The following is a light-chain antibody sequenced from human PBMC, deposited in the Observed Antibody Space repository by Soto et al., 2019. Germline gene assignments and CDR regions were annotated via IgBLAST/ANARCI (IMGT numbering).Light chain of an antibody. CDR3: QQFVIWPLFT. CDR1: QSVGNS. CDR2: DVS. V-gene: IGKV3-11*01. J-gene: IGKJ3*01. Sequence: EIVLTQSPATLSLSPGGRASLSCRASQSVGNSLAWYQHKPGQAPRLLIYDVSNRATGIPARFSGSGSGTDFTLTISSLKPEDFAVYYCQQFVIWPLFTLGPGTKVDIK.